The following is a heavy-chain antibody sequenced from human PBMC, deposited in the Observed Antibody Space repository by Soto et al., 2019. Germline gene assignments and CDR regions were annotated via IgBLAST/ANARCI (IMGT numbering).Heavy chain of an antibody. CDR3: AGGGYSYGYPYYYYYMYV. Sequence: SETLSLTCTVSGGSISSYFWSWIRQPPGKGLEWIGYIYHSGSTNYNPSLKSRVTISVDTSKNQFSLKLTSVTAADTAVYYCAGGGYSYGYPYYYYYMYVWDKGTTVTVSS. V-gene: IGHV4-59*01. J-gene: IGHJ6*03. D-gene: IGHD5-18*01. CDR1: GGSISSYF. CDR2: IYHSGST.